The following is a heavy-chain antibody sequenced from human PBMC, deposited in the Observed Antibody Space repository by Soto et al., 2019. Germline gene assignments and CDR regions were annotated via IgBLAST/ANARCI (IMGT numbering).Heavy chain of an antibody. Sequence: SETLSLTCTVSGDSMATGGHYYNWIRQVPGKGLEWIGYVYYSGATHYTPSLRARATISRDTSKNQFSLRLISVTAADTALYYCARDKDLQPTVWGFWGQGVQVTVSS. CDR2: VYYSGAT. CDR3: ARDKDLQPTVWGF. V-gene: IGHV4-31*03. J-gene: IGHJ4*02. CDR1: GDSMATGGHY. D-gene: IGHD3-16*01.